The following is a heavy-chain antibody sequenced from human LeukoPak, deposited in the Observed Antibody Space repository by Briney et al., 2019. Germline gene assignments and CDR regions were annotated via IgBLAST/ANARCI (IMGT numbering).Heavy chain of an antibody. CDR3: AKDRHDCTSGACYAHLDY. Sequence: PGGSLRLSCAASGFTFSSYSMNWVRQAPGKGLEWVSSINSGSSYLYYADSVKGRFTIYRDNSKNTVYLQMNSLRAEDTAVYYCAKDRHDCTSGACYAHLDYWGQGTLVTVSS. J-gene: IGHJ4*02. CDR2: INSGSSYL. V-gene: IGHV3-21*01. CDR1: GFTFSSYS. D-gene: IGHD2-8*01.